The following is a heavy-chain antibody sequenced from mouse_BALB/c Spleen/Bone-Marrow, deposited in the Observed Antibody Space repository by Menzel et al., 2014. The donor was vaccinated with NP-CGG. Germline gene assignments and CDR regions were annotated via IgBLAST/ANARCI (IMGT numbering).Heavy chain of an antibody. J-gene: IGHJ2*01. CDR2: IDPANGNT. V-gene: IGHV14-3*02. Sequence: EVQLQQSGAERVKPGASVKLSCTASGFNIKDTYMHWVKQRPEQGLEWIGRIDPANGNTKYDPKFQGKATITADTSSNTAYLQLSSLTSEDTAVYYCALYYDYDVGYWGQGTTLTVSS. CDR3: ALYYDYDVGY. CDR1: GFNIKDTY. D-gene: IGHD2-4*01.